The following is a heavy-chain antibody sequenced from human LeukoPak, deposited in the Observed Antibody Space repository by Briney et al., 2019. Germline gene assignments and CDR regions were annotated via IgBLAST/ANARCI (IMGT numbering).Heavy chain of an antibody. V-gene: IGHV3-23*01. CDR2: ISGSGGST. CDR3: AKAFSAYENWPPNWFDP. CDR1: GFTFSSYA. J-gene: IGHJ5*02. Sequence: GGSLRLSCAASGFTFSSYAMTWVRQAPGKGLGWFSGISGSGGSTYYADSVKGRLTISRDNSKNTLYLQMSSLRAEDTAVYYCAKAFSAYENWPPNWFDPWGQGTLVTVSS. D-gene: IGHD5-12*01.